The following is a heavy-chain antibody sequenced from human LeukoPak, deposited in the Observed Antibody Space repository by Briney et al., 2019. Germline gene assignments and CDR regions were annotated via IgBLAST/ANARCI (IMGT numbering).Heavy chain of an antibody. D-gene: IGHD3-22*01. J-gene: IGHJ4*02. CDR1: GFTFSDYY. CDR3: ARGAYDSRGYYPQDY. V-gene: IGHV3-11*04. Sequence: PGGSRRLSCAASGFTFSDYYMSWIRQAPGKGLEWVSYISSSGSTIYYADSVKGRFTISRDNAKNSLYLQMNSLRPEDTAVYYCARGAYDSRGYYPQDYWGQGTLVTVSS. CDR2: ISSSGSTI.